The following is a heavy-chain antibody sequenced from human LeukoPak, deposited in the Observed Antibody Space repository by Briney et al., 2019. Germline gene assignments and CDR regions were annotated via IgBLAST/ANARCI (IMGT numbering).Heavy chain of an antibody. J-gene: IGHJ1*01. CDR3: ARLQGDYVWGSYHGEIFQH. CDR2: IYHSGST. D-gene: IGHD3-16*02. Sequence: PSQTLSLTCAVSGGSISSGGYSWSWIRQPPGKGLEWIGYIYHSGSTYYNPSLKSRVTISVDTSKNQFSLKLSSVTAADTAVYYCARLQGDYVWGSYHGEIFQHWGQGTLVTVSS. V-gene: IGHV4-30-2*03. CDR1: GGSISSGGYS.